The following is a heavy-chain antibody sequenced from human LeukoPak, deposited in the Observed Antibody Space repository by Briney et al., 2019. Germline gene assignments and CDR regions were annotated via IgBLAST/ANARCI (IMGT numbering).Heavy chain of an antibody. CDR3: ARDRGQWLVSNYYYYGIDV. V-gene: IGHV3-23*01. CDR2: ISGDGGST. D-gene: IGHD6-19*01. Sequence: PGGSPRLSCAASGFTFSNYAMSWVRQAPGKGLEWVSGISGDGGSTYYADSVKGRFTISRGSSENALYLQMNSLRAEDTAVYYCARDRGQWLVSNYYYYGIDVWGQGTTVTVSS. J-gene: IGHJ6*02. CDR1: GFTFSNYA.